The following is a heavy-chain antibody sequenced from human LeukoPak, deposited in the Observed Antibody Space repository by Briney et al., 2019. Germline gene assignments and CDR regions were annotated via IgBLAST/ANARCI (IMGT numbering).Heavy chain of an antibody. Sequence: PGASVKVSCKASGYTFTSYGISWVRQAPGQGLEWMGWISAYNGNTNYAQKLQGRVTMTTDTFTSTAYMELRSLRSDDTAVYYCARVGHYDILTGYYYWGQGTLVTVSS. D-gene: IGHD3-9*01. CDR1: GYTFTSYG. CDR3: ARVGHYDILTGYYY. J-gene: IGHJ4*02. V-gene: IGHV1-18*01. CDR2: ISAYNGNT.